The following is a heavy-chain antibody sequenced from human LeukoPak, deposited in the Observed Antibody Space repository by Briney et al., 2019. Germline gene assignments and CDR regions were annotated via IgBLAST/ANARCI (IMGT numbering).Heavy chain of an antibody. D-gene: IGHD3-16*01. CDR2: SRRKSMGYTT. J-gene: IGHJ3*01. V-gene: IGHV3-72*01. Sequence: GGSLRLSCTASALTLSDHSIDWVRQAPGKGLEWVGRSRRKSMGYTTQYAAYVKGRFTLSRDDSQNSLYLQMNNLETEDTAVYFCARDGGQNANTAFDVWGQGTMVTVSS. CDR1: ALTLSDHS. CDR3: ARDGGQNANTAFDV.